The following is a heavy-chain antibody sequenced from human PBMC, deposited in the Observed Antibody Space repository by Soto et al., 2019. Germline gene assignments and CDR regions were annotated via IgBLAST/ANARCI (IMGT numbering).Heavy chain of an antibody. CDR1: GYTLTELS. CDR2: FDPEDGET. V-gene: IGHV1-24*01. CDR3: ATQRTYYDILTGPGWFDP. Sequence: GASVKVSCKVSGYTLTELSMHWVRQAPGKGLEWMGGFDPEDGETIYAQKFQGRVTMTEDTSTDTAYMELSSLRSEDTAVYYCATQRTYYDILTGPGWFDPWGQGTLVTVSS. J-gene: IGHJ5*02. D-gene: IGHD3-9*01.